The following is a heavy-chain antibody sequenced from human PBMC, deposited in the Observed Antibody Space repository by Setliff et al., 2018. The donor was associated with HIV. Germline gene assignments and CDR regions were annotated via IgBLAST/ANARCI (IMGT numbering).Heavy chain of an antibody. V-gene: IGHV3-30*18. Sequence: LRLSCAASGFTFRSYGMHWVRQAPGKGLEWVAGIWYDGSNKYYADTVKGRFTISRDNSKNTLFLQMNSLRAEDTAMYYCAKDVAASAYPLDSWGQGTLVTVSS. D-gene: IGHD6-6*01. CDR3: AKDVAASAYPLDS. CDR1: GFTFRSYG. J-gene: IGHJ4*02. CDR2: IWYDGSNK.